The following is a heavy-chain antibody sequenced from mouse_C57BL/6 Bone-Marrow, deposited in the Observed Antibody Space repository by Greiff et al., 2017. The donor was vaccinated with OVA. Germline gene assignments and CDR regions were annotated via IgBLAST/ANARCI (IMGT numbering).Heavy chain of an antibody. CDR1: GFNIKDDY. V-gene: IGHV14-4*01. CDR3: TLYGRDFDY. CDR2: IDPENGDT. J-gene: IGHJ2*01. D-gene: IGHD1-1*01. Sequence: EVQLQQSGAELVRPGASVKLSCTASGFNIKDDYMHWVKQRPEQGLEWIGWIDPENGDTEYASKFQGKATITADTPSNPAYLQLSSLTSEDTAVYYCTLYGRDFDYWGQGTTLTVSS.